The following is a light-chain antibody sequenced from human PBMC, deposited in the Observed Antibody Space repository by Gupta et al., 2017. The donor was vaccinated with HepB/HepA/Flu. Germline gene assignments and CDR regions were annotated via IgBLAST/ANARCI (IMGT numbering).Light chain of an antibody. Sequence: GTSRDIGAYDSVSWYQQYPGNAPKLLIYDVAARPSGISTRFSGSKSGNTASLTISGLQTEDEAAYFCSSFTSTLTLVVFGGGTKLTVL. CDR2: DVA. J-gene: IGLJ2*01. CDR3: SSFTSTLTLVV. CDR1: SRDIGAYDS. V-gene: IGLV2-14*03.